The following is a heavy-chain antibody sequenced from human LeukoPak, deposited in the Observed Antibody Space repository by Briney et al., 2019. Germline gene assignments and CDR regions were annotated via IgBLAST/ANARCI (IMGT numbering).Heavy chain of an antibody. D-gene: IGHD3-10*01. V-gene: IGHV3-20*04. J-gene: IGHJ3*02. CDR1: GFTFDDYG. CDR3: AREGKRITMVRGVIGACAFDI. Sequence: GGSLRLSCAASGFTFDDYGMSWVRQAPGKGLEWVSGINWNGGSTGYADSVKGRFTISRDNAKNSLYLQMNSLRAEDTALYYCAREGKRITMVRGVIGACAFDIWGQGTMVTVSS. CDR2: INWNGGST.